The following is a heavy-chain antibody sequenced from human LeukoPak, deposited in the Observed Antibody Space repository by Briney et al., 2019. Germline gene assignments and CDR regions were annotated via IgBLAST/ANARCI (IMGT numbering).Heavy chain of an antibody. J-gene: IGHJ4*02. Sequence: PSETLSLTCTVSGGSISSYYWSWIRQPPGKGLEWIGYIYYSGTTNYNPSLKSRVTISVDTSKNQFSLKLSSVTAADTAVYYCARGVNIAEAKYGYGGQGPLVTVSS. CDR2: IYYSGTT. CDR3: ARGVNIAEAKYGY. V-gene: IGHV4-59*01. CDR1: GGSISSYY. D-gene: IGHD6-13*01.